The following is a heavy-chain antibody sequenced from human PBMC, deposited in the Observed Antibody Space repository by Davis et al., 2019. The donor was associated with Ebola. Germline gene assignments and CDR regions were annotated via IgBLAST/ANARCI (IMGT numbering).Heavy chain of an antibody. CDR3: AERGGSV. CDR2: IYYTGSA. Sequence: PSETLSLTCTASGVSISSHYWSWIRQPPGKRLEWIWSIYYTGSAYYNSSLNSRVTISVDTSKNQFSLKLSSVTAADTAMYNCAERGGSVWGQGTLVTVSS. CDR1: GVSISSHY. V-gene: IGHV4-59*11. J-gene: IGHJ4*02. D-gene: IGHD3-16*01.